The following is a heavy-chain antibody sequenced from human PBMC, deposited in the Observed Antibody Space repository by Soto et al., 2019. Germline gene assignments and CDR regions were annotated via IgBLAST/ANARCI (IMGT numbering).Heavy chain of an antibody. D-gene: IGHD3-10*01. CDR3: ARDIAFASWYFDL. CDR1: GFTFSSYA. CDR2: ISGSGGST. Sequence: GGSLRLSCAASGFTFSSYAMSWVRQAPGKGLEWVSAISGSGGSTYYADSVKGRFTISRDNAKNSLYLQMNSLRAEDTAVYYCARDIAFASWYFDLWGRGTLVTVSS. V-gene: IGHV3-23*01. J-gene: IGHJ2*01.